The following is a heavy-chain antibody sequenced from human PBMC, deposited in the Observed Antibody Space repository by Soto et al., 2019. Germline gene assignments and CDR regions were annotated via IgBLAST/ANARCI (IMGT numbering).Heavy chain of an antibody. Sequence: GGSLRLSCAASGFTFSSYAMSWVRQAPGKGLEWVSAISGSGGSTYYADSVKGRFTISRDNSKNTLYLQMNSLRAEDTAVYYCAKARIKRLLGSGLWCYYFDYWGQGTLVTVSS. J-gene: IGHJ4*02. CDR3: AKARIKRLLGSGLWCYYFDY. D-gene: IGHD3-10*01. CDR1: GFTFSSYA. CDR2: ISGSGGST. V-gene: IGHV3-23*01.